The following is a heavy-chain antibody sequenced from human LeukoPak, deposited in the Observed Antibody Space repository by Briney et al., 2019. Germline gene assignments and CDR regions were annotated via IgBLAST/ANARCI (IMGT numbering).Heavy chain of an antibody. CDR3: TRVRGRLWFGELSYLDY. CDR1: GFTFGDYA. J-gene: IGHJ4*02. Sequence: PGGSLRLSCTVSGFTFGDYAMSWVRQAPGKGLEWVGFIKTKAYGGTTEYAASVKGRITISRDDSKSIAYLQMNSLKTEDTAVYYCTRVRGRLWFGELSYLDYWGQGTLVTVSS. V-gene: IGHV3-49*04. CDR2: IKTKAYGGTT. D-gene: IGHD3-10*01.